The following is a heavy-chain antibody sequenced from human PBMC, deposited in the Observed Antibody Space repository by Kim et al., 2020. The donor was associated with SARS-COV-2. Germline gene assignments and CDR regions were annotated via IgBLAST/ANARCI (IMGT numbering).Heavy chain of an antibody. D-gene: IGHD5-18*01. V-gene: IGHV3-21*01. CDR3: ARGLMRYSYGRVKHYGMDV. CDR1: GFTFSGYA. CDR2: IDISGDI. Sequence: GGSLRLSCAASGFTFSGYAMNWARQGPGTGLEWVSCIDISGDIYYADSVGGRFTISRDNAKNSLYQQMSSLRAEETAIYYCARGLMRYSYGRVKHYGMDVWGQGPAVTVSS. J-gene: IGHJ6*02.